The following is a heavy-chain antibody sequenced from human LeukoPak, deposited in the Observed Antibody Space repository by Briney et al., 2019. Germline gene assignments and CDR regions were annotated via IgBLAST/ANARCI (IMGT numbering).Heavy chain of an antibody. J-gene: IGHJ6*03. CDR1: GASISSHY. D-gene: IGHD2-2*01. Sequence: PSETLSLTCTVSGASISSHYWSWIRQPPGKGLEWIGYIYYSGSTNYNPSLKSRVTISADTSKTHFSLKLSSVTAADTAVYYCARYIVVVPDHYYMDVWGKGTTATVSS. CDR3: ARYIVVVPDHYYMDV. CDR2: IYYSGST. V-gene: IGHV4-59*11.